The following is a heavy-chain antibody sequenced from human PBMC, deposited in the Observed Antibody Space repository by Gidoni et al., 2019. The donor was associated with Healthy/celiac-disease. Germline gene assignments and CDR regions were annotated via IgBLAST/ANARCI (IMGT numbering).Heavy chain of an antibody. J-gene: IGHJ3*02. CDR3: ARVVGFYDFWSGYSGAFDI. D-gene: IGHD3-3*01. Sequence: QVQLQQWGAGLLKPSETLSLHCAVYGGSFSGFYWSWIRQPPGKGLEWIGEINHSGSTNYNPSLKSRVTISVDTSKNQFSLKRSSVTAADTAVYYCARVVGFYDFWSGYSGAFDIWGQGTMVTVSS. CDR2: INHSGST. V-gene: IGHV4-34*01. CDR1: GGSFSGFY.